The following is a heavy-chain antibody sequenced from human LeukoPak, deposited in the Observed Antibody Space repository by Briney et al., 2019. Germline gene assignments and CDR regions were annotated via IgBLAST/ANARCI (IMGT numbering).Heavy chain of an antibody. V-gene: IGHV3-74*01. CDR3: ARELMYYYYYMDV. J-gene: IGHJ6*03. CDR1: GFTFSSYW. CDR2: INSDGSST. Sequence: PGGSLRLSCAASGFTFSSYWMHWVRQAPGKGLVWVSRINSDGSSTSYADSVKGQFTISRDNAKNTLYLQMNSLRAEDTAVYYCARELMYYYYYMDVWGKGTTVTVSS.